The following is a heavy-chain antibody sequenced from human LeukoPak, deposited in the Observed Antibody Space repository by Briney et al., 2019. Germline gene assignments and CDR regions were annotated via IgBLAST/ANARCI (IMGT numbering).Heavy chain of an antibody. Sequence: GEALKISCEGSGYTFTKYWIGWVRQMPGKGLEWMGIIHPGDSHTWYSPSFQGQVTISADKSISMAYLQWSSLKASDTAMYFCARQPGMTAKSWYFDLWGRGTLVTVSS. D-gene: IGHD2-2*01. CDR3: ARQPGMTAKSWYFDL. V-gene: IGHV5-51*01. CDR2: IHPGDSHT. J-gene: IGHJ2*01. CDR1: GYTFTKYW.